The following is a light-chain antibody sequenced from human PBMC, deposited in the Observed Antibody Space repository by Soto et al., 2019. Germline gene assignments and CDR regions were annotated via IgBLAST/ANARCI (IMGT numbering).Light chain of an antibody. CDR1: SSDVGAYKY. V-gene: IGLV2-14*01. J-gene: IGLJ1*01. CDR3: SSYASTNTLV. Sequence: QSALTQPASVSGSPGQSITISCTGTSSDVGAYKYVSWYQQHPGKAPKLIIYEVSNRPSGVSNRFSGSKSGNTASVTISGLQIEDEADYYCSSYASTNTLVFGTGTKV. CDR2: EVS.